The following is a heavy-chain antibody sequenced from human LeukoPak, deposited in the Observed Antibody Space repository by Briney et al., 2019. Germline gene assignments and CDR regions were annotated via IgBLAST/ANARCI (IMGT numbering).Heavy chain of an antibody. CDR1: GGTFSSYA. CDR2: IIPILGIA. Sequence: ASVKVSCKASGGTFSSYAISWVRQAPGQGLEWMERIIPILGIANYAQKFQGRVTITADKSTSTAYMELSSLRSEDTAVYYCATGYSYGYTHFDYWGQGTLVTVSS. J-gene: IGHJ4*02. V-gene: IGHV1-69*04. CDR3: ATGYSYGYTHFDY. D-gene: IGHD5-18*01.